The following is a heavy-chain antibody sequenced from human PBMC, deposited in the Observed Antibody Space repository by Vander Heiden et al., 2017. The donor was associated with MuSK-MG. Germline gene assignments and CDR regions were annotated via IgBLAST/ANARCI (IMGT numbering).Heavy chain of an antibody. Sequence: EVQLVESGGGLVQPGGSLRLSCAASGFTFSSYAMSWVRQAPGKGLEWVSAISGSGGSTYYADSVKGRFTISRDNSKNTLYLQMNSLRAEDTAVYYCAKDQDYDSSGYYWGYFQHWGQGTLVTVSS. V-gene: IGHV3-23*04. CDR3: AKDQDYDSSGYYWGYFQH. J-gene: IGHJ1*01. CDR2: ISGSGGST. CDR1: GFTFSSYA. D-gene: IGHD3-22*01.